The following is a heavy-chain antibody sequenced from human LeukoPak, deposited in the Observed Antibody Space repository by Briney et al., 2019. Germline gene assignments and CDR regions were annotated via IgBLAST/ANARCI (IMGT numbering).Heavy chain of an antibody. J-gene: IGHJ4*02. D-gene: IGHD3-9*01. CDR1: GGTFSSYA. CDR3: ARAIQRYFDWSHMGQFDY. Sequence: AASVKVSCKASGGTFSSYAISWVRQAPGQGLEWMGGITPIFGTANYAQKFQGRVTITADESTSTAYMELSSLRSDDTAVYYCARAIQRYFDWSHMGQFDYWGQGTLVTVSS. V-gene: IGHV1-69*13. CDR2: ITPIFGTA.